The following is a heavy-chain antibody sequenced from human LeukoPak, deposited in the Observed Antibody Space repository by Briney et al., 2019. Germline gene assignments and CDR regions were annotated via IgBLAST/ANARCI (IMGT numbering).Heavy chain of an antibody. CDR1: GFTFSDYY. D-gene: IGHD3-9*01. CDR2: ISSSGSTI. V-gene: IGHV3-11*04. CDR3: ARVRAYYDILTGYLTTNWFDP. Sequence: GGSLRLSCAASGFTFSDYYMSWIRQARGKGLEGVSYISSSGSTIYYADSVKGRFTISRDNAKNSLYLTMNSLRAEDTAVYYCARVRAYYDILTGYLTTNWFDPWGQGTLVTVSS. J-gene: IGHJ5*02.